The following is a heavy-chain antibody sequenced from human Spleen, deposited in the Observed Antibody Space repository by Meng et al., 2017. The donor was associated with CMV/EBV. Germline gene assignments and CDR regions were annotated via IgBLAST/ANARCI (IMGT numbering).Heavy chain of an antibody. D-gene: IGHD3-22*01. CDR2: INPNSGGT. J-gene: IGHJ4*02. V-gene: IGHV1-2*02. CDR3: ARAGYYDSSGYTLRFDY. CDR1: TFSSYA. Sequence: TFSSYAISWVRQAPGQGLEWMGWINPNSGGTNYAQKFQGRVTMTRDTSISTAYMELSRLRSDDTAVYYCARAGYYDSSGYTLRFDYWGQGTLVTVSS.